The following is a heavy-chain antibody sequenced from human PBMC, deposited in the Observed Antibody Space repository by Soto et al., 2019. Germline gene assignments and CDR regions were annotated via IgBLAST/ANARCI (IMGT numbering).Heavy chain of an antibody. Sequence: GASVKVSCKDSGYTFNNYGFSWVRQAPGQGLEWMGWISGYNGNTKYAEKFQGRVTMTTDTSTSTAHMELRSLRSDDTAVYYCAREGQAPYYYYGMDVWGQGTAVTVSS. CDR2: ISGYNGNT. J-gene: IGHJ6*02. V-gene: IGHV1-18*01. CDR3: AREGQAPYYYYGMDV. CDR1: GYTFNNYG.